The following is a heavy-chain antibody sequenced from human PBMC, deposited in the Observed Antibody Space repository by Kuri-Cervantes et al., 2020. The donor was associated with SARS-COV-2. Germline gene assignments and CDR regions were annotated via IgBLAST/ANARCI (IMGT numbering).Heavy chain of an antibody. V-gene: IGHV4-38-2*01. CDR3: AHIVPKTMEFDY. Sequence: SQTLSLTCAVSRYSISSGYYWGWIRQPPGKGLEWIGSIYHSGSTYYNPSLKSRVTISVDTSKNQFSLKLSSVTAADTAVYYCAHIVPKTMEFDYWGQGTLVTVSS. CDR1: RYSISSGYY. CDR2: IYHSGST. D-gene: IGHD3-10*01. J-gene: IGHJ4*02.